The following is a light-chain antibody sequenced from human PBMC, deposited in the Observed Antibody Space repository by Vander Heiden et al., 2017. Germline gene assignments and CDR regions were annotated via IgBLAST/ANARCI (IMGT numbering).Light chain of an antibody. CDR3: RQSYGTLST. CDR1: QSISSY. CDR2: AAS. J-gene: IGKJ1*01. Sequence: DIQMTQSPSSLSASVGDRVTITCRASQSISSYLNWYQQKPGRAPKLLIYAASSLQSAVPSRLSGSGSATDFTLTISSLQPEDFATYYCRQSYGTLSTFGQGTKLXIK. V-gene: IGKV1-39*01.